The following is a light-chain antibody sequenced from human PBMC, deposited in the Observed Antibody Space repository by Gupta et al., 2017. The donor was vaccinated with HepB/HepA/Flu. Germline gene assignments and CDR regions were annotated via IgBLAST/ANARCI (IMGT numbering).Light chain of an antibody. Sequence: GARITISCRASQTVGTSFNWYQVKPRSAPKVLLYFAASLQTGVPSRFSGSGSGTEFTLTIRSRQPEDVATYYCRQRNNMPRTFGQGTKVEI. CDR2: FAA. CDR1: QTVGTS. J-gene: IGKJ1*01. V-gene: IGKV1-39*01. CDR3: RQRNNMPRT.